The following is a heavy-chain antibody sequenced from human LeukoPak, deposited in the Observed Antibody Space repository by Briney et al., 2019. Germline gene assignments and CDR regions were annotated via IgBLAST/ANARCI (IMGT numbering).Heavy chain of an antibody. CDR2: IYSSGST. V-gene: IGHV4-4*08. CDR1: GGSMSSYY. J-gene: IGHJ3*02. CDR3: ARRNDFDI. Sequence: ASETLSLTCTVSGGSMSSYYWSWLRQPPGKGLEWIGYIYSSGSTEYKPSLKSRATISADTPKNQFSLKLTSVPAADTAIYYCARRNDFDIWGQGTMVTVSS.